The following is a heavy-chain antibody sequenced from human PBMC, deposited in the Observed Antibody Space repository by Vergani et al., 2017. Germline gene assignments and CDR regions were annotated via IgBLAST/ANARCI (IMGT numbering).Heavy chain of an antibody. D-gene: IGHD5-18*01. CDR3: ARVWALSGYSYGHYFDY. CDR1: GYTFTSYY. Sequence: QVQLVQSGAEVKKPGASVKVSCKASGYTFTSYYMHWVPQAPGQGLEWMGWINPNSGGTNYAQKFQGRVTMTRDTSISTAYMALSRLRSDDTAVYYCARVWALSGYSYGHYFDYWGQGTLVTVSS. V-gene: IGHV1-2*02. J-gene: IGHJ4*02. CDR2: INPNSGGT.